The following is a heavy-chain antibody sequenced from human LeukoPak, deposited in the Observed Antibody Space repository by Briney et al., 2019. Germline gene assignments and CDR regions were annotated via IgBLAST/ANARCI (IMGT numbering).Heavy chain of an antibody. Sequence: SVKVSCKASGGTFSSYALSWVRQAPGQGLEWMGGIIPIFGTANYAQKFQGRVTITADESTSTAYMELSSLRSEDTAVYYCARDLVRGVIMEDWFDPWGQGTLVTVSS. V-gene: IGHV1-69*01. CDR3: ARDLVRGVIMEDWFDP. CDR1: GGTFSSYA. CDR2: IIPIFGTA. J-gene: IGHJ5*02. D-gene: IGHD3-10*01.